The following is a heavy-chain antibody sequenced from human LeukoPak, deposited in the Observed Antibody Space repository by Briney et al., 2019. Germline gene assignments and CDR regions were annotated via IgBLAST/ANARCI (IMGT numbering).Heavy chain of an antibody. V-gene: IGHV3-49*04. Sequence: PGGSLRLSCTASGFAFDDYAMTWVRQAPGKGLEWIGYIRGNSYGGTTEYAASVRGRFSISRDDPRSIAYLQMNSLKTEDTAVYFCVRDIRGSGTYRHLYFDYWGQGALVTVSS. CDR2: IRGNSYGGTT. D-gene: IGHD3-10*01. J-gene: IGHJ4*02. CDR1: GFAFDDYA. CDR3: VRDIRGSGTYRHLYFDY.